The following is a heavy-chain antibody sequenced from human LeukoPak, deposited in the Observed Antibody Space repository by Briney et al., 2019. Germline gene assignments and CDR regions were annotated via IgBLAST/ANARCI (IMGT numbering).Heavy chain of an antibody. V-gene: IGHV4-30-4*01. J-gene: IGHJ4*02. CDR2: IYYIGST. D-gene: IGHD3-22*01. Sequence: PSEALSLTCTVSGGSISSTNYYWSWIRQPPGKGLEWIGYIYYIGSTYYNPSLKSRVTISVDTSKSQFSLKLSSVTAADTAVYYCARVQQLTYDSSGYYFNSWGQGTLVTVSS. CDR1: GGSISSTNYY. CDR3: ARVQQLTYDSSGYYFNS.